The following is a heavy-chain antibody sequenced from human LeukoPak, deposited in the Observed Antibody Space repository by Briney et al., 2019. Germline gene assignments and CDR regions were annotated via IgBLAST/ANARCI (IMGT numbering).Heavy chain of an antibody. CDR3: ARLAFDWWFDY. CDR2: IYYSGST. D-gene: IGHD3-9*01. V-gene: IGHV4-31*03. J-gene: IGHJ4*02. CDR1: GGSISSGGYY. Sequence: SQTLSLTCTVSGGSISSGGYYWSWIRQHPGKGLEWIGYIYYSGSTYYNPSLKSRVTISVDTSKNQFSLKLSSVTAADTAVYYYARLAFDWWFDYWGQGTLVTVSS.